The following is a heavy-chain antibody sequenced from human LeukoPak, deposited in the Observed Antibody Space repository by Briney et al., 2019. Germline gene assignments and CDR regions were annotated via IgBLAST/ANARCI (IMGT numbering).Heavy chain of an antibody. Sequence: GGSLRLSCAASGFTFSSYSMQWVRQTPGKGLEWVGIMSNSGENTFYGEAVKGRFTISRDNSQNTLYLQMNSLRPEDTAVYYCAKVAGYSYVGVYYFDYWGQGTLVTVSS. D-gene: IGHD5-18*01. V-gene: IGHV3-30*18. CDR3: AKVAGYSYVGVYYFDY. J-gene: IGHJ4*02. CDR1: GFTFSSYS. CDR2: MSNSGENT.